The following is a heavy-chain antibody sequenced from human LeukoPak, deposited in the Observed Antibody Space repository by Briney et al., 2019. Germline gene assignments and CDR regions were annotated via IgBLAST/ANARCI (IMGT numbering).Heavy chain of an antibody. CDR2: INPNSGGT. J-gene: IGHJ3*02. CDR3: ARDSYQENSGSYSGEKDI. CDR1: GYTFTGYY. Sequence: ASVKISCKASGYTFTGYYMHWVRQAPGQGLEWMGWINPNSGGTNYAQKFQGRVTMTRDTSISTAYMELSRLRSDDTAVYYCARDSYQENSGSYSGEKDIWGQGTMVTVSS. D-gene: IGHD1-26*01. V-gene: IGHV1-2*02.